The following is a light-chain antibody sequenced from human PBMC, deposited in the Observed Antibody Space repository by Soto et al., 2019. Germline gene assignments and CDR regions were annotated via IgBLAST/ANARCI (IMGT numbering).Light chain of an antibody. CDR1: QSINIY. V-gene: IGKV1-39*01. CDR3: QQGFRSPHT. CDR2: GAS. Sequence: IQMTQSPSSLSASVGDSVTVTCRASQSINIYLNWYQQKPGKAPTLLIYGASSLQSGVPARFTGSGSRTDFTLNISSLQPEDVAAYYCQQGFRSPHTFGRGTKLEIK. J-gene: IGKJ2*01.